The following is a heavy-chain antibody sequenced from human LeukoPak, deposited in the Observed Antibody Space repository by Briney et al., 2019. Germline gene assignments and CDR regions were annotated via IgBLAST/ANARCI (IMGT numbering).Heavy chain of an antibody. D-gene: IGHD4-23*01. CDR2: IRYDGSNK. Sequence: PGGSLRLSCAASGFTFSSYAMHWVRQAPGKGLEWVAFIRYDGSNKYYADSVKGRFTISRDNSKNTLYLQMNSLRAEDTAVYYCAKSSRAPYGGRYYFDYWGQGTLVTVSP. CDR1: GFTFSSYA. CDR3: AKSSRAPYGGRYYFDY. J-gene: IGHJ4*02. V-gene: IGHV3-30*02.